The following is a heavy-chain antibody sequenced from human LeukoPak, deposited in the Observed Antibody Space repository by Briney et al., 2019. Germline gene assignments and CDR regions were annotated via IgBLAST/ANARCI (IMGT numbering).Heavy chain of an antibody. CDR3: IRREGIVGPSEFDS. V-gene: IGHV3-7*03. CDR2: IKQDGSER. Sequence: GVSLRLSCAASGVTFSGYWMSWVRQAPGKGLEWVASIKQDGSERYCVDSVKGRFTISRDNANNSLYLQMNSLKTEDTAVYFCIRREGIVGPSEFDSWGQGTLVTVSS. CDR1: GVTFSGYW. D-gene: IGHD2-15*01. J-gene: IGHJ4*02.